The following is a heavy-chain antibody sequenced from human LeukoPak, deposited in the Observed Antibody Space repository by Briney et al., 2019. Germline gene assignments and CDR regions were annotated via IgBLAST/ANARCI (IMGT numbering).Heavy chain of an antibody. V-gene: IGHV3-23*01. Sequence: PGRSLRLSCSASGFTFSRYAMTWVRQAPGKGPEWVSTVSGSGDNTYYADSVKGRFTISRDNSRNTVYLQMNSLRAEDTAVYYCAKGSLGSWYFFDSWGQGTLVTVSS. D-gene: IGHD6-13*01. CDR1: GFTFSRYA. J-gene: IGHJ4*02. CDR2: VSGSGDNT. CDR3: AKGSLGSWYFFDS.